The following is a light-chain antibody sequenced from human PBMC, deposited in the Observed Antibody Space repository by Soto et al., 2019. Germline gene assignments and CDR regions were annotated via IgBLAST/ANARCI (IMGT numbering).Light chain of an antibody. J-gene: IGKJ4*01. Sequence: IVMTQSPATLSVSPGERATLSCRASQSVNRNLTWYQQKPGQTPKLLIYVASTRATGIPARFSGSVSGTQFTLTISSLHSEDLAMYYWQQYNVWPLTFGGGTKVEFK. V-gene: IGKV3-15*01. CDR1: QSVNRN. CDR3: QQYNVWPLT. CDR2: VAS.